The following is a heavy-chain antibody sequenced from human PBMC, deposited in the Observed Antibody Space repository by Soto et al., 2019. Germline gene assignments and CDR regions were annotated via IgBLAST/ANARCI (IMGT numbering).Heavy chain of an antibody. V-gene: IGHV1-69*13. D-gene: IGHD1-26*01. Sequence: GASVKVSCKASGGTFSSYAISWVRQAPGQGLEWMGGIIPIFGTANYAQKFQGRVTITADESTSTAYMELSSLRSEDTAVYYCARDRTIIGSYYYYYYGMDVWGQGTTVTVSS. CDR1: GGTFSSYA. CDR3: ARDRTIIGSYYYYYYGMDV. J-gene: IGHJ6*02. CDR2: IIPIFGTA.